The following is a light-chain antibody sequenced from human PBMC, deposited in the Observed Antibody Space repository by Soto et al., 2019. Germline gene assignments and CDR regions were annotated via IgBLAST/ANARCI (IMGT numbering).Light chain of an antibody. CDR2: DAS. CDR1: PSVSSH. Sequence: IVLTQSAATLSLSPGERATLSCRAGPSVSSHLAWYQQQPGQAPRLLLYDASNTATGIPARFSGSGSGTAFTLPTSSIEPADYAAYYCHQRNNWPPVTFGQGTKVDIK. CDR3: HQRNNWPPVT. J-gene: IGKJ1*01. V-gene: IGKV3-11*01.